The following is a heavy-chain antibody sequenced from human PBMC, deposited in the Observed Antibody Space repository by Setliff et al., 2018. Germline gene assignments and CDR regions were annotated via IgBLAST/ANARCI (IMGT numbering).Heavy chain of an antibody. D-gene: IGHD6-13*01. V-gene: IGHV3-49*04. Sequence: GGSLRLSCTASGFTFGEYAMSWVRQAPGKGLEWVGFIRSKVFGGTTEYAASVKGRFSISRDDSESIAYLQMNSLKTEDTAVYYCTRVGRQLVYYYYGMDVWGQGTTVTVSS. CDR2: IRSKVFGGTT. CDR1: GFTFGEYA. J-gene: IGHJ6*02. CDR3: TRVGRQLVYYYYGMDV.